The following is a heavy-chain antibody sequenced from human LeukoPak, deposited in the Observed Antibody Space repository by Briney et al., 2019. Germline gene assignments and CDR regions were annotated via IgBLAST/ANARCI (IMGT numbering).Heavy chain of an antibody. CDR3: ARDFSVKNYGSLTDPLNWFDP. CDR2: IIPIFGTA. V-gene: IGHV1-69*13. CDR1: GGTFSSYA. D-gene: IGHD3-16*01. Sequence: GASVKVSCKASGGTFSSYAISWVRQAPGQGLEWMGGIIPIFGTANYAQKFQGRVTITADESTSTAYMELSSLRSEDTAVYYCARDFSVKNYGSLTDPLNWFDPWGQGTLVTVSS. J-gene: IGHJ5*02.